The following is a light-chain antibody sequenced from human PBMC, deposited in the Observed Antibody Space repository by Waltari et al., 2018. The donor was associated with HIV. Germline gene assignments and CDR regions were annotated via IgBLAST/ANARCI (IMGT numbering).Light chain of an antibody. CDR3: QSYDSSLSGSGV. CDR2: GNN. V-gene: IGLV1-40*01. CDR1: SSNIGAHYD. Sequence: QSVLTQPPSVSGAQGQRVTISCTGSSSNIGAHYDVHGYQQLPGTAPKLLIYGNNNRPSGVPDRFSGSKSGTSASLAITGLQAEDEADYYCQSYDSSLSGSGVFGGGTKLTVL. J-gene: IGLJ3*02.